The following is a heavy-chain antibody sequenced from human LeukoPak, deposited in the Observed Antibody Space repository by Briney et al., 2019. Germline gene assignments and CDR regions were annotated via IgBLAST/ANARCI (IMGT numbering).Heavy chain of an antibody. CDR2: VKPKSGDS. V-gene: IGHV1-2*06. D-gene: IGHD2-8*01. CDR1: GYTFTNYH. J-gene: IGHJ3*02. CDR3: ARDRGVPGPGNALDI. Sequence: ASVRVSCKASGYTFTNYHMHWVRQAPGQGLEWLGLVKPKSGDSDFVQKFRGRVTVTTDVSTTTIHMELSNLRSDDTAVYYCARDRGVPGPGNALDIWGQGTMVTVSS.